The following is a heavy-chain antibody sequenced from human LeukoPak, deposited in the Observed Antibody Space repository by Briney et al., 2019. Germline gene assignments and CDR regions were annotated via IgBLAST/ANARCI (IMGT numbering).Heavy chain of an antibody. D-gene: IGHD3-10*01. J-gene: IGHJ4*02. CDR3: ARTRRITMVRGALDY. CDR2: INHSGST. CDR1: GGSFSGYY. V-gene: IGHV4-34*01. Sequence: SETLSLTCAVYGGSFSGYYWSWIRQPPGKGLEWIGEINHSGSTNYNPSLKSRVTISVDTSKNQFSLKLSSVTAADTAVYYCARTRRITMVRGALDYWGQGTLVTVSS.